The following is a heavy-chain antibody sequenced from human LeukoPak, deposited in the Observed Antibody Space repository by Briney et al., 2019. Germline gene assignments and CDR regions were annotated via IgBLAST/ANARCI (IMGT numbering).Heavy chain of an antibody. CDR3: ARDQGLRYFDWLLFPSYNWFDP. CDR2: IYTSGST. CDR1: GGSISSYY. J-gene: IGHJ5*02. D-gene: IGHD3-9*01. V-gene: IGHV4-4*07. Sequence: SETLSLTCTVSGGSISSYYWSWIRQPAGKGLEWIGRIYTSGSTNYNPSLKSRVTMSVDTSKNQFSLKLSSVTAADTAVYYCARDQGLRYFDWLLFPSYNWFDPWGQGTLVTVSS.